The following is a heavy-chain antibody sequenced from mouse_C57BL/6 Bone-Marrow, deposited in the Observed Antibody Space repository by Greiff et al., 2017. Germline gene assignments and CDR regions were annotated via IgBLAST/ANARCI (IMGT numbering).Heavy chain of an antibody. CDR1: GFNIKDDY. Sequence: DVQLQESGAELVRPGASVKLSCTASGFNIKDDYMHWVKQRPEQGLEWIGWIDPENGDTEYASKFQGKATITADTSSNTAYLQLSSLTSEDTAVYYCTTNGYYDDFDYWGQGTTLTVSS. J-gene: IGHJ2*01. D-gene: IGHD2-3*01. CDR2: IDPENGDT. V-gene: IGHV14-4*01. CDR3: TTNGYYDDFDY.